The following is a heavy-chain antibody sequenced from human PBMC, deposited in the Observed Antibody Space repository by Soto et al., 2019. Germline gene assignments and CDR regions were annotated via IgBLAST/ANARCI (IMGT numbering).Heavy chain of an antibody. CDR1: GYTFTSYD. D-gene: IGHD6-13*01. Sequence: QVQLVQSGAEVKKPGASVKVSCKASGYTFTSYDINWVRQATGQGLEWMGWMNPNSGNTGYAQKFQGRVNKTRNTSISTAYMELSSLRSEDTAVYYCARYSSWYMGSLGYWGQGTLVTVSS. CDR3: ARYSSWYMGSLGY. V-gene: IGHV1-8*01. J-gene: IGHJ4*02. CDR2: MNPNSGNT.